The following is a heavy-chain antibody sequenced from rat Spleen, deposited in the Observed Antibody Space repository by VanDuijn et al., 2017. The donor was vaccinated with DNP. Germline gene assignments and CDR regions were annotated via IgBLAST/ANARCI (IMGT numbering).Heavy chain of an antibody. CDR2: IWSSGTT. Sequence: QVQLKESGPGLVQPSQTLSLTCTVSGFSFTSTSFHWVRQPPGKGLEWVGAIWSSGTTDYNSALKSRLSISRDTSKSQVLLEMSSMQTEDTAIYFCTSWTTDYPYYFDYWGQGVMVTVSS. V-gene: IGHV2-1*01. CDR1: GFSFTSTS. D-gene: IGHD1-6*01. J-gene: IGHJ2*01. CDR3: TSWTTDYPYYFDY.